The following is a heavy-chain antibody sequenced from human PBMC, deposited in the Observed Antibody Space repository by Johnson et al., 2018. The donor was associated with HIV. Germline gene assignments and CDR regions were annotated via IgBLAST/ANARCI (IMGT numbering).Heavy chain of an antibody. CDR3: ARSGWYLSYAFDI. CDR2: IYSGGST. J-gene: IGHJ3*02. V-gene: IGHV3-66*01. D-gene: IGHD6-19*01. Sequence: VQLVESGGGLVQPGVSLRLSCAASGFTVSSNYMSWVRQAPGKGLEWVSVIYSGGSTYYADSVTGRFTISRDNSKNTLYLQMNSLRAEDTAVYYCARSGWYLSYAFDIWGQGTMVTVSS. CDR1: GFTVSSNY.